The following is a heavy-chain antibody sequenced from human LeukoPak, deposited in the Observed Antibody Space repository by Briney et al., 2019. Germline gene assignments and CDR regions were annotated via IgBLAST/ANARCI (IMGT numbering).Heavy chain of an antibody. CDR1: GGSITSYY. V-gene: IGHV4-59*12. J-gene: IGHJ4*02. Sequence: PSETLSLTCSVSGGSITSYYWSWIRQPPGKGLEWIGYISYSGSTNYNPSLKSRVSISIDTSKNQFSLKLSSVTAADTAVYYCARVRTYYDILTGQLFDYWGQGTLVTVSS. CDR2: ISYSGST. CDR3: ARVRTYYDILTGQLFDY. D-gene: IGHD3-9*01.